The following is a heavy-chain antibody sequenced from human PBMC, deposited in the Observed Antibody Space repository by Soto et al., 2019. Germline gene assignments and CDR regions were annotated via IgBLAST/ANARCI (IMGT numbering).Heavy chain of an antibody. D-gene: IGHD4-4*01. V-gene: IGHV3-23*01. CDR3: AKDQGNKVTEMIVP. Sequence: PGGSLRLSCAASGFPFSTYAMSWVRQAPGKGLEWVSAISGTGATTYYAHSVKGRFTISRDNSMNTLFLQMNSLRADDTALYYCAKDQGNKVTEMIVPGGNRTMVTGSX. CDR1: GFPFSTYA. J-gene: IGHJ6*04. CDR2: ISGTGATT.